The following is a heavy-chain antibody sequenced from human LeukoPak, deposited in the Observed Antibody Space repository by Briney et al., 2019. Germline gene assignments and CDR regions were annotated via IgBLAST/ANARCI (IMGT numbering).Heavy chain of an antibody. V-gene: IGHV3-11*03. J-gene: IGHJ4*02. CDR1: GFTFSDYY. Sequence: GGSLRLSCAASGFTFSDYYMTWIRQAPGKGLEWISHISSSSRYTNYADSVKGRFTISRDNAKNSLYLQMNSLRAEDTAVYYCARNTMVRGVLAQNWGQGTLVTVSS. CDR3: ARNTMVRGVLAQN. CDR2: ISSSSRYT. D-gene: IGHD3-10*01.